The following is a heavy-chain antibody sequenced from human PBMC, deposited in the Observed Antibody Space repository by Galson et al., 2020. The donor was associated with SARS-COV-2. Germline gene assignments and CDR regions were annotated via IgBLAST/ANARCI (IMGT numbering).Heavy chain of an antibody. CDR2: ISSSGSTI. D-gene: IGHD3-22*01. Sequence: GGSLRLSCAASGFTFSDYYMSWIRQAPGKGLEWVSYISSSGSTIYYADSVKGRFTISRDNAKNSLYLQMNSLRAEDTAVYYCARVATMISTPPVGGRVIWGQGTMVTVSS. CDR3: ARVATMISTPPVGGRVI. J-gene: IGHJ3*02. CDR1: GFTFSDYY. V-gene: IGHV3-11*01.